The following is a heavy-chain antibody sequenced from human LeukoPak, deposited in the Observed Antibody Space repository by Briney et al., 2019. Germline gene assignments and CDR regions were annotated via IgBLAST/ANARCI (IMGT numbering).Heavy chain of an antibody. J-gene: IGHJ5*02. CDR3: ALTRLTSAQIIEDNWFDP. D-gene: IGHD2/OR15-2a*01. CDR2: SCYSGRT. V-gene: IGHV4-61*08. CDR1: GGSVSSSGYS. Sequence: KLSETLSLTCTVSGGSVSSSGYSWNWIRQPPGKTLEWIGYSCYSGRTNYNPSLRSRVTISLDTSKNQFSLRLTSVTAADTAVYYCALTRLTSAQIIEDNWFDPWGQGTLVTVSS.